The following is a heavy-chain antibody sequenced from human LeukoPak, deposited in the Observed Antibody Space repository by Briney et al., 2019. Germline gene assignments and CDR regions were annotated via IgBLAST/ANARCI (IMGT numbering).Heavy chain of an antibody. V-gene: IGHV1-2*02. J-gene: IGHJ4*02. CDR2: ISPNSGVT. Sequence: ASVKVSFKASGYTFTDYYMHWVRQAPGQGLEWMGWISPNSGVTNYTQKFQGRVTMTRDTSISTAYVELSRLRSDDTAVYFCARGGGTGNDYWGQGTLVTVSS. CDR1: GYTFTDYY. CDR3: ARGGGTGNDY. D-gene: IGHD3-10*01.